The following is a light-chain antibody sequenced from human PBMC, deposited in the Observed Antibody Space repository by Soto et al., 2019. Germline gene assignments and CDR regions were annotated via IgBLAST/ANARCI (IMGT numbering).Light chain of an antibody. Sequence: QSALTQPASVSGSPGQSITISCTGTSSDVGGYNYVSWYQQHPGKAPKLMIYDVSNRPSGVSNRCSGSKSGNTAALTVSGLQAEEEAGYYCGSYTGSSTYVVFGGGTKLTVL. J-gene: IGLJ2*01. CDR1: SSDVGGYNY. CDR3: GSYTGSSTYVV. CDR2: DVS. V-gene: IGLV2-14*01.